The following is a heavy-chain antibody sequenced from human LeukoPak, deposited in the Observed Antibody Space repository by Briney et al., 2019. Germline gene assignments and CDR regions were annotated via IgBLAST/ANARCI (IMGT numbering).Heavy chain of an antibody. CDR3: ARAPKSPYYYDSSGYYYDY. D-gene: IGHD3-22*01. Sequence: GGSLRLSCAASGFTFSSAMTWVRQAPGKGLEYVSAISSNGGSTYYANSVKGRFTISRDNSKNTLYLQMGSLRAEDMAVYYCARAPKSPYYYDSSGYYYDYWGQGALVTVSS. CDR1: GFTFSSA. J-gene: IGHJ4*02. V-gene: IGHV3-64*01. CDR2: ISSNGGST.